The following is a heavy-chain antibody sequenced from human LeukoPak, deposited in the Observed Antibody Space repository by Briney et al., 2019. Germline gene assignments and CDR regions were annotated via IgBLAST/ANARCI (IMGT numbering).Heavy chain of an antibody. Sequence: SETLSLTCTVSGGSISSGSYYWSWIRQPAGKGLEWIGRIYTSGSTNYNPSLKSRVTISVDTSKNQFSLKLSSVTAADTAVYYCARDSSAIFDEARIDPWGQGTLVTVSS. CDR3: ARDSSAIFDEARIDP. CDR2: IYTSGST. J-gene: IGHJ5*02. CDR1: GGSISSGSYY. V-gene: IGHV4-61*02. D-gene: IGHD3-3*01.